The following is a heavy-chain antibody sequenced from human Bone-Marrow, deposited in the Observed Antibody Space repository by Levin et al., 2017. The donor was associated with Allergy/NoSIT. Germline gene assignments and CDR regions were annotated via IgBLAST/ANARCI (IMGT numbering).Heavy chain of an antibody. Sequence: ASVKVSCKASGYTFSSYGISWVRQAPGQGLEWVGRISNYQRNTNYADKFQGRVTITTDTSTSTTYMELRSLKSDDTAVYYCTRDLVLDGFDIWGLGTMVTVSS. V-gene: IGHV1-18*04. CDR1: GYTFSSYG. CDR3: TRDLVLDGFDI. J-gene: IGHJ3*02. D-gene: IGHD3-10*01. CDR2: ISNYQRNT.